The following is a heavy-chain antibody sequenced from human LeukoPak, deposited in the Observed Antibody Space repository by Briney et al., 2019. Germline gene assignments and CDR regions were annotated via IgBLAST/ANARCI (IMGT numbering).Heavy chain of an antibody. CDR2: IKSKRDGETT. CDR3: TSLVGSPTY. Sequence: GGSLRLSCAGSGFNFQYTWMTWVRQAPGKGPEWVGRIKSKRDGETTDYTTLVKSRFSISRDDSKNTVYLQMNSLRTEDTAVYYCTSLVGSPTYWGQGTLVAVSS. J-gene: IGHJ4*02. CDR1: GFNFQYTW. V-gene: IGHV3-15*01. D-gene: IGHD4-23*01.